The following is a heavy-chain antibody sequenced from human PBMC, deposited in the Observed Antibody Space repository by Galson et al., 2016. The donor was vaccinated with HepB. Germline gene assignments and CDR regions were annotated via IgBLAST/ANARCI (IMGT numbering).Heavy chain of an antibody. CDR2: ISRTGEYT. Sequence: SLRLSCAASGFTYDTYALSWVRQAPGKGLEWVSSISRTGEYTYYADSVRGRFVISRDNSKNNLYLEVDSLRAEDAALYYCAKVAPPYDNSGYYYFDYWGQGTLVTVSS. CDR1: GFTYDTYA. D-gene: IGHD3-22*01. V-gene: IGHV3-23*01. J-gene: IGHJ4*02. CDR3: AKVAPPYDNSGYYYFDY.